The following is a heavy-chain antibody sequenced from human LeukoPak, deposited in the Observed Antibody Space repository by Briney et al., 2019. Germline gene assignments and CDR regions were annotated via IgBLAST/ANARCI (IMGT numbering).Heavy chain of an antibody. V-gene: IGHV1-2*02. CDR1: GYTFTGYY. D-gene: IGHD3-3*01. Sequence: GGSVKVSCKASGYTFTGYYVHWVRQAPGQGLEGMGWINPNTGDTNYAQKFQGRATMDRDTSSSAAYMVLSKLTSDDTTVYYCVRDWSRAALFDTWGQGTLVTVSS. J-gene: IGHJ4*02. CDR3: VRDWSRAALFDT. CDR2: INPNTGDT.